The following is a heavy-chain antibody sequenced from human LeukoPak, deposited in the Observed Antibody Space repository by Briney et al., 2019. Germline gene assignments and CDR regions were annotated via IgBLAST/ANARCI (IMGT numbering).Heavy chain of an antibody. Sequence: GGSLRLSCTASGFTFGDYALSWFRQAPGKGLEWVSAISGSGGSTYYADSVKGRLTISRDNSKNTLYLQMNSLRAEDTAVYYCAKDHGGYSSGWYVFDYWGQGTLVTVSS. J-gene: IGHJ4*02. D-gene: IGHD6-19*01. CDR3: AKDHGGYSSGWYVFDY. CDR1: GFTFGDYA. CDR2: ISGSGGST. V-gene: IGHV3-23*01.